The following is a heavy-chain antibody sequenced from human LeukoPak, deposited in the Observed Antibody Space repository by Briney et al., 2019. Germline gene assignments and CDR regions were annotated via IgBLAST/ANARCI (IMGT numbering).Heavy chain of an antibody. Sequence: ASVTLSCNASGGTFSSYAISWVRQAPGQGLEWMGRIIPILGIANYAQKFQGRVTITADKSTSTAYMELSSLRSEDTAVYYCARDRASITMVRGVIAAPIDYWGQGTLVTVSS. CDR1: GGTFSSYA. CDR2: IIPILGIA. CDR3: ARDRASITMVRGVIAAPIDY. D-gene: IGHD3-10*01. V-gene: IGHV1-69*04. J-gene: IGHJ4*02.